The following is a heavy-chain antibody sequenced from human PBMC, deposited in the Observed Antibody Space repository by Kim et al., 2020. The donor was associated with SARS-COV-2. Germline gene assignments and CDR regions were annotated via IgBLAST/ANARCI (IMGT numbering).Heavy chain of an antibody. J-gene: IGHJ4*02. D-gene: IGHD6-13*01. V-gene: IGHV5-10-1*01. CDR1: GYSFTSYW. CDR2: IDPSDSYT. CDR3: ARQKFRGIAAAGTESDY. Sequence: GESLKISCKGSGYSFTSYWISWMRQMPGKGLEWMGRIDPSDSYTNYSPSFQGHVTISADKSISTAYLQWSSLKASDTAMYYCARQKFRGIAAAGTESDYWGQGTLVTVSS.